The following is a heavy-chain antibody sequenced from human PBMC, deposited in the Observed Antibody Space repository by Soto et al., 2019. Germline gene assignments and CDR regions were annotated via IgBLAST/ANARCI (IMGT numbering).Heavy chain of an antibody. D-gene: IGHD5-12*01. Sequence: QMQLQESGSGLVKPSQPLSLTCAVSGGSISSGGYSWSWLRQPPGKGLEWIGYIYHSGSTYYNPSLKSRVTISVDRSKNQFALKLSSVTAADTAVYYCAAGGGLPRYYWGQGTLVTVSS. CDR1: GGSISSGGYS. V-gene: IGHV4-30-2*01. CDR2: IYHSGST. CDR3: AAGGGLPRYY. J-gene: IGHJ4*02.